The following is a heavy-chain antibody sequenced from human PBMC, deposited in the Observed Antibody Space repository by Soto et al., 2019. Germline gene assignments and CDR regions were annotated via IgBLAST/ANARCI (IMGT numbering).Heavy chain of an antibody. Sequence: QVQLVQSGAEEKKPGASVKVSCKASGYTFTSYAMHWVRQAPGQRLEWMGWINAGNGNTKYSQKFQGRVTITRDTSASTAYTELISLRSEDTAVYYCARDPSYYGMDVWGQGTTVTVSS. CDR2: INAGNGNT. V-gene: IGHV1-3*05. J-gene: IGHJ6*02. CDR3: ARDPSYYGMDV. CDR1: GYTFTSYA.